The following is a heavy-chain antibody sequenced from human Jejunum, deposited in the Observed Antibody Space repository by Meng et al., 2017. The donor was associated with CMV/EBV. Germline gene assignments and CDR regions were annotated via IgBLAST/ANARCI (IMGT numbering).Heavy chain of an antibody. CDR3: ARGGRGNYYYYYGMDV. D-gene: IGHD3-16*01. CDR2: ISSRSNTI. V-gene: IGHV3-48*04. CDR1: FPLSDYS. J-gene: IGHJ6*02. Sequence: FPLSDYSMNWVRQAPGKGLEWVAYISSRSNTIYYADSVKGRFTIARDNAKNSLYLQMNSLRAEDTAVYYCARGGRGNYYYYYGMDVWGQGTTVTVSS.